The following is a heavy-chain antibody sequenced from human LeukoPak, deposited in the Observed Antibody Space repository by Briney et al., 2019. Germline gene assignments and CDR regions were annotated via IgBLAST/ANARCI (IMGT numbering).Heavy chain of an antibody. CDR2: ISYDGSNK. CDR3: ARDNSSTSCYDHCYYYGMDV. D-gene: IGHD2-2*01. Sequence: GGSLRLSCAASGFTFSSYAMHWVRQAPGKGLEWVAVISYDGSNKYYADSVKGRFTISRDNSKNTLYLQMNSLRAEDTAVYYCARDNSSTSCYDHCYYYGMDVWGQGTTVTVSS. V-gene: IGHV3-30-3*01. J-gene: IGHJ6*02. CDR1: GFTFSSYA.